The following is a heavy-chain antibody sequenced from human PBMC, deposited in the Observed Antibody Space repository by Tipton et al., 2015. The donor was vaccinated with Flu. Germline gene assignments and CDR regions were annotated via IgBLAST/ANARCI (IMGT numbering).Heavy chain of an antibody. D-gene: IGHD6-19*01. Sequence: QSGPEVKKPGASVKVSCKASGYTFTSYYMHWVRQAPGQGLEWMGIINPSGGSTSYAQKLQGRVTMTRDTSISTAYMELSRLRSDDTAVYYWARVSGYSSSGRWFDPWGQGTLVTVSS. CDR2: INPSGGST. CDR1: GYTFTSYY. J-gene: IGHJ5*02. CDR3: ARVSGYSSSGRWFDP. V-gene: IGHV1-46*04.